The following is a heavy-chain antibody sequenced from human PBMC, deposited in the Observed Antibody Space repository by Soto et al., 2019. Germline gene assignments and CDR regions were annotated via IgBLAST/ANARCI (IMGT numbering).Heavy chain of an antibody. CDR3: ARGVAGTRPPFDY. J-gene: IGHJ4*02. D-gene: IGHD6-19*01. Sequence: NPGGSLRLSCAASGFTFSSYSMNWVRQAPGKGLEWVSPISSSSSYIYYADSVKGRFTISRDNAKNSLYLQMNSLRAEDTAVNYCARGVAGTRPPFDYWGQGTLVTVSS. CDR2: ISSSSSYI. CDR1: GFTFSSYS. V-gene: IGHV3-21*01.